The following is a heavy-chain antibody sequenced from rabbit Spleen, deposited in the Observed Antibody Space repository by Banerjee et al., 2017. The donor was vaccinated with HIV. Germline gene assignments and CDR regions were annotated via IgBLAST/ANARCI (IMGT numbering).Heavy chain of an antibody. J-gene: IGHJ6*01. V-gene: IGHV1S45*01. CDR2: INVATGKP. Sequence: EQLEESGGGLVKPEGSLTLTCKASGVSFGDRDVMCWVRQAPGKGLEWIACINVATGKPVYATWAKGRFTISRTSSTTVTLQMTSLTAADTATYFCARDTGSSFSSYGMALWGPGTLVTVS. CDR1: GVSFGDRDV. CDR3: ARDTGSSFSSYGMAL. D-gene: IGHD8-1*01.